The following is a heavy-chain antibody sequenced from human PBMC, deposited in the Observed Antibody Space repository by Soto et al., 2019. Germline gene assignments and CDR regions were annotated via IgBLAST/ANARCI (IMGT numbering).Heavy chain of an antibody. CDR3: ARVKGEQLLNY. CDR1: GFTFSSYS. Sequence: GGSMRLSCAASGFTFSSYSMNWVRQAPGKGLEWVSSISSSSSYIYYADSVKGRFTISRDNAKNSLYLQMNSLRAEDTAVYYCARVKGEQLLNYWGQGTLVTVSS. V-gene: IGHV3-21*01. J-gene: IGHJ4*02. CDR2: ISSSSSYI. D-gene: IGHD3-16*01.